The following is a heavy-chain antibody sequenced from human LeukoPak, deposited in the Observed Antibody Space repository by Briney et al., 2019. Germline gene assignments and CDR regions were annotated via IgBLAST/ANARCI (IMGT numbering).Heavy chain of an antibody. V-gene: IGHV3-30-3*01. Sequence: PGGSLRLSCAASGFTFSSYAMHWVRQAPGKGLEWVAVISYDGSNKYYADSVKGRFTISRDNSKNTPYLQMNSLRAEDTAVYYCARALRITMIVVAYWGQGTLVTVSS. CDR3: ARALRITMIVVAY. CDR2: ISYDGSNK. D-gene: IGHD3-22*01. CDR1: GFTFSSYA. J-gene: IGHJ4*02.